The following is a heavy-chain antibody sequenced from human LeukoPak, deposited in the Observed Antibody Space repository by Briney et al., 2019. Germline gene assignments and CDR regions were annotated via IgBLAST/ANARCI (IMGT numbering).Heavy chain of an antibody. D-gene: IGHD3-10*01. CDR3: ARYFGDPQGMDV. Sequence: GGSLGLSCAASEFTFSIYSMNWVRQAPGKGLEWISYISGDGNSIYYADSVKGRFTISRDNAKSSLCLQMNSLRDEDTAVYYCARYFGDPQGMDVWGQGTTVIVSS. CDR2: ISGDGNSI. J-gene: IGHJ6*02. V-gene: IGHV3-48*02. CDR1: EFTFSIYS.